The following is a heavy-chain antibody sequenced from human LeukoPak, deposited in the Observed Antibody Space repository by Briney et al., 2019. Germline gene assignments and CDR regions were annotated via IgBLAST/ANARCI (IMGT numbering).Heavy chain of an antibody. V-gene: IGHV4-30-2*01. Sequence: SETLSLTCAVSGGSISSGGYSWSWIRQPPGKGLEWIGYIYHSGSTYYNPSLKSRVTISVDTSKNQFSLKLSSVTAADTAVYYCARHFSGTTGYYFDYWGQGTLVTVSS. D-gene: IGHD1-1*01. J-gene: IGHJ4*02. CDR2: IYHSGST. CDR3: ARHFSGTTGYYFDY. CDR1: GGSISSGGYS.